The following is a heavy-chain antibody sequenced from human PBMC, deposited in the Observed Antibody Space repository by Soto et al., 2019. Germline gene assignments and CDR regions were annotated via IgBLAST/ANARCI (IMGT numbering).Heavy chain of an antibody. D-gene: IGHD6-19*01. CDR1: GFTFSSYG. CDR3: AKTLQSSGWFDDAFDI. V-gene: IGHV3-30*18. Sequence: QVQLVESGGGVVQPGRSLRLSCAASGFTFSSYGMHWVRQAPGKGLEWVAVISYDGSNKYYADSVKGRFTISRDNSKNTLYLQMNSLRAEDTAVYYCAKTLQSSGWFDDAFDIWGRGTMVTVSS. CDR2: ISYDGSNK. J-gene: IGHJ3*02.